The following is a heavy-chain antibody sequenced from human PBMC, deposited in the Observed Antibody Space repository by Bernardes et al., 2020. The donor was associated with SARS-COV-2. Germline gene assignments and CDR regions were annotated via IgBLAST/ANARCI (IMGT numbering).Heavy chain of an antibody. Sequence: ASVKVSCKVSGYTLTELFMHWVRQAPGKGLEWMGGFDPEDGETIYAQKFQGRVTMTEDTSTDTAYMELSSLRSEDTAVYYCATVPPFISGWYLSVHPNWFDPWGQGTLVTVSS. CDR2: FDPEDGET. CDR3: ATVPPFISGWYLSVHPNWFDP. V-gene: IGHV1-24*01. CDR1: GYTLTELF. J-gene: IGHJ5*02. D-gene: IGHD6-19*01.